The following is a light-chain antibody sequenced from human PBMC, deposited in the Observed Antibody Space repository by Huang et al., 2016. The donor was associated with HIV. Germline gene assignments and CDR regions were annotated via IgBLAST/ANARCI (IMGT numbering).Light chain of an antibody. CDR1: PSVANN. J-gene: IGKJ2*01. CDR2: AAS. V-gene: IGKV3-15*01. Sequence: ETVMTQSPDIMSVSPGVRATLACTASPSVANNLAWYQQKSGQPPRLLMYAASTRATGVPPRFSGSGSGVEFTLTISGLQSEDFATYYCQHYYNWPPRYTFGQGTKLDIK. CDR3: QHYYNWPPRYT.